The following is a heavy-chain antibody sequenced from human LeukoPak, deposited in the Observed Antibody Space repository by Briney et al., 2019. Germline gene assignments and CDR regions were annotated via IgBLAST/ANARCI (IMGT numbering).Heavy chain of an antibody. V-gene: IGHV6-1*01. CDR2: TYCRYKWYN. CDR3: SRSDGASDFDY. Sequence: SQTLSLTCAISGDSVSSNRACRTWVTPSPSRVFEWLRRTYCRYKWYNDYAVSLKSRISINPDTSKNQFSLQLNSVTPEDTAVYYCSRSDGASDFDYWGQGTLVTVSS. J-gene: IGHJ4*02. D-gene: IGHD5-24*01. CDR1: GDSVSSNRAC.